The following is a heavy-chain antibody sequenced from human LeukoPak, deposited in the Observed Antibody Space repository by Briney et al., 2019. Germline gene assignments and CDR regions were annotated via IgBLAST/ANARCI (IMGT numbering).Heavy chain of an antibody. J-gene: IGHJ4*02. CDR3: AKETGAEIYRPVDY. D-gene: IGHD5-12*01. V-gene: IGHV3-23*01. CDR1: GFTFSSYA. CDR2: ISDTGRNT. Sequence: QPGGSLRLPCAASGFTFSSYAMSWVRQAPGRGLEWVSSISDTGRNTYYADSVKGRFTISRDNSKNTLYFQMNSLTDADTAVYYCAKETGAEIYRPVDYWGQGAQVIVSS.